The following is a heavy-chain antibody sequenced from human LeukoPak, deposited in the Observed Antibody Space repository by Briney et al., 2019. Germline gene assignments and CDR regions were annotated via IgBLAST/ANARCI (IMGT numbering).Heavy chain of an antibody. CDR1: GYGFISYW. D-gene: IGHD1-1*01. CDR2: IYLGDFDT. CDR3: ARGGTATRTFDY. V-gene: IGHV5-51*01. J-gene: IGHJ4*02. Sequence: GGSLQISCKASGYGFISYWIGWVRQMPAKGLEWMGIIYLGDFDTRYSPSFQGQVTISADRSISIAYLQWNSLKASDTAVYYCARGGTATRTFDYCGQGTLVPVSS.